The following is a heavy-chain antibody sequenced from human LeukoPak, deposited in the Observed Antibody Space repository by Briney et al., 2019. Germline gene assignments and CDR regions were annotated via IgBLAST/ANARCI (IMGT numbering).Heavy chain of an antibody. J-gene: IGHJ4*02. D-gene: IGHD3-22*01. CDR2: IIPIFGIA. Sequence: SVTVSCKASGGTFNSYAISWVRQAPGQGLEWMGRIIPIFGIANYAQKFQGRVTITADKSTSTAYMELSSLRSEDTAVYYCAREEGDYYDSSGYYLDYWGQGTLVTVSS. CDR3: AREEGDYYDSSGYYLDY. CDR1: GGTFNSYA. V-gene: IGHV1-69*04.